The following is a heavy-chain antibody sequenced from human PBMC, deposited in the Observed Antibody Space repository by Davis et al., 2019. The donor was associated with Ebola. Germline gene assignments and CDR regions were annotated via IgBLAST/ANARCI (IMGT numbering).Heavy chain of an antibody. CDR1: GFAFSTYG. V-gene: IGHV3-30*03. Sequence: GGSLRLSCAASGFAFSTYGMHWVRQAPGKGLEWVAIIAYDSFNQYYADSVMGRFTISRDNSKNTLYLQMNSLRAEDTAVYYCARRSTLMDVWGQGTTVTVSS. CDR3: ARRSTLMDV. D-gene: IGHD1-26*01. CDR2: IAYDSFNQ. J-gene: IGHJ6*02.